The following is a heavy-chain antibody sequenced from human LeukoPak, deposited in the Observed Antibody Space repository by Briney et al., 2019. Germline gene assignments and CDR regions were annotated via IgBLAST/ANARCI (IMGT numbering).Heavy chain of an antibody. J-gene: IGHJ2*01. V-gene: IGHV3-21*01. CDR3: ARDTISMMEVAYRYFDL. Sequence: GGSLRLSCAASGFTFSSYGMSWVRQAPGKGLEWVSSISSTSSYIYYADSVKGRFTISRDNAKNSLYLQMNSLRAEATAVYYCARDTISMMEVAYRYFDLWGRGTLVTVSS. CDR2: ISSTSSYI. D-gene: IGHD3-22*01. CDR1: GFTFSSYG.